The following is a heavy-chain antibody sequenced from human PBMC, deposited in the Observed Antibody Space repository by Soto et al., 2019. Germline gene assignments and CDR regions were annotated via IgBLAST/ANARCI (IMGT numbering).Heavy chain of an antibody. J-gene: IGHJ6*03. V-gene: IGHV1-46*03. CDR1: GYTFTSYY. Sequence: ASVKVSCKASGYTFTSYYMHWVRQAPGQGLEWMGIINPSGGSTSYAQKFQGRVTMTRDTSTSTVYMELSSLRSEDTAVYYCARSSHDFWSGYLYYYYYYMDVWGKGTTVTVSS. D-gene: IGHD3-3*01. CDR3: ARSSHDFWSGYLYYYYYYMDV. CDR2: INPSGGST.